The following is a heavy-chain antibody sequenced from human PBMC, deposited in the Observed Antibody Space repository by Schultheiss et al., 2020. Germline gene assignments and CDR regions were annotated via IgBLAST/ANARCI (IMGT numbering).Heavy chain of an antibody. CDR1: GYSFTSYW. CDR2: IYPGDSDT. J-gene: IGHJ1*01. D-gene: IGHD3-22*01. V-gene: IGHV5-51*01. CDR3: AKVPYDSSGSIYFQH. Sequence: GESLKISCKGSGYSFTSYWIGWVRQMPGKGLEWMGIIYPGDSDTRYSPSFQGQVTISADKSISTAYLQWSSLKASDTAMYYCAKVPYDSSGSIYFQHWGQGTMVTVSS.